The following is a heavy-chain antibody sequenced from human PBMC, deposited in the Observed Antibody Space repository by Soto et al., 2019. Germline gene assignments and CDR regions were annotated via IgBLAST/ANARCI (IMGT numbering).Heavy chain of an antibody. CDR1: GFSLSTSGVG. J-gene: IGHJ6*02. V-gene: IGHV2-5*02. CDR3: PHSRCGGDCLQSYSSHYSYGLDV. D-gene: IGHD2-21*02. CDR2: IYWDDDK. Sequence: QITLKESGPTLVKPTQTLTLTCTFSGFSLSTSGVGVGWIRQPPGKALEWLALIYWDDDKRYSPSLRSRLTTPMDTSKTQVVLTMTNMDSVDTATDYCPHSRCGGDCLQSYSSHYSYGLDVCGQGTTVTVSS.